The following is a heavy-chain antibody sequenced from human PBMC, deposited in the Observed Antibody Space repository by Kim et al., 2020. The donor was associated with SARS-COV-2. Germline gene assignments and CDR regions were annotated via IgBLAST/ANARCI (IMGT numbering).Heavy chain of an antibody. V-gene: IGHV1-2*06. Sequence: ASVKVSCKASGYTFTGYFLNWVRQAPGQGLEWMGRINPKTGGTAYAQKFQGRVTMTRDTSISTVYLELSRLRFDDTAVYYCVRYFDFWSCPDYWGQGTLVTVS. CDR1: GYTFTGYF. D-gene: IGHD3-3*01. J-gene: IGHJ4*02. CDR3: VRYFDFWSCPDY. CDR2: INPKTGGT.